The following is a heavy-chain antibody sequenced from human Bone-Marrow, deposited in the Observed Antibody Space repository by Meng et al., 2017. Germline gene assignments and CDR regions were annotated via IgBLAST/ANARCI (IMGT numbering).Heavy chain of an antibody. J-gene: IGHJ6*02. CDR2: LSGGGFTT. Sequence: GESLKISCAASGFSFSSYAMSWVRHAPGKGLEWVSALSGGGFTTYYADSVKGRLTISRDNSKNTLYLEMNSLRVEDTAVYYCAKDGLGGQYGSGSYVHYGMDVWGQGTTVTVSS. CDR1: GFSFSSYA. D-gene: IGHD3-10*01. V-gene: IGHV3-23*01. CDR3: AKDGLGGQYGSGSYVHYGMDV.